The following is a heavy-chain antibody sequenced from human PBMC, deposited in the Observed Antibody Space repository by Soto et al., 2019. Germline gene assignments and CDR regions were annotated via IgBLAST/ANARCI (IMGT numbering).Heavy chain of an antibody. J-gene: IGHJ6*02. CDR3: ASKRRYSSTNYYYYGKYV. Sequence: SVKVSCKASGGTFSSYAISWVRQAPGQGLEWMGGIIPIFGTANYAQKFQGRVTITADESTSTAYMELSSLRSEDTAVYYCASKRRYSSTNYYYYGKYVWGQGTTVTVSS. CDR2: IIPIFGTA. D-gene: IGHD6-13*01. CDR1: GGTFSSYA. V-gene: IGHV1-69*13.